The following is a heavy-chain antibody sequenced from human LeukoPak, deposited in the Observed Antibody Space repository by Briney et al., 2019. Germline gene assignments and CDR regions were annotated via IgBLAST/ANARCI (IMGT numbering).Heavy chain of an antibody. J-gene: IGHJ5*01. CDR1: GYTFTGYY. Sequence: ASVKVSCKASGYTFTGYYMHWVRQAPGQGLEWMGWINPNTGGTNYAQKFQGRVTMTSDTSSSTAYMEVSSLRSDDTAVYFCMRSVGSTNWYAYWGQGTHVIVSS. V-gene: IGHV1-2*02. CDR3: MRSVGSTNWYAY. CDR2: INPNTGGT. D-gene: IGHD2-15*01.